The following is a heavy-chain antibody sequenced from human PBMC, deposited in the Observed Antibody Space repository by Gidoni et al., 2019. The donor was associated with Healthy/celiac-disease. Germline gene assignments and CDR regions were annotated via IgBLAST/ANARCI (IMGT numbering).Heavy chain of an antibody. CDR1: GFTFSSYG. V-gene: IGHV3-33*01. CDR3: ARDPSSSGWSLGAFDI. Sequence: QVQLVESGGGVVQPGRSLRLSCAASGFTFSSYGMHWVRQAPGKGLEWVAVIWYDGSNKYYADSVKGRFTISRDNSKNTLYLQMNSLRAEDTAVYYCARDPSSSGWSLGAFDIWGQGTMVTVSS. D-gene: IGHD6-19*01. J-gene: IGHJ3*02. CDR2: IWYDGSNK.